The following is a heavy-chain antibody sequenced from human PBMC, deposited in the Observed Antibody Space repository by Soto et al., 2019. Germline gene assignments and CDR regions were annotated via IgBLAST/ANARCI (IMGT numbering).Heavy chain of an antibody. CDR1: GFSLSSRGEG. CDR2: IYWDDDK. Sequence: CGPAIVKPTQTLTLNRKLSGFSLSSRGEGVGWNRQPPGKALEWLTFIYWDDDKRNSPFLKSRLTITKDTSKNQVVLTMTNMDPVDTATYYCAHLVVAGITSYIDTWGQEDLLTISS. CDR3: AHLVVAGITSYIDT. V-gene: IGHV2-5*02. D-gene: IGHD2-15*01. J-gene: IGHJ4*02.